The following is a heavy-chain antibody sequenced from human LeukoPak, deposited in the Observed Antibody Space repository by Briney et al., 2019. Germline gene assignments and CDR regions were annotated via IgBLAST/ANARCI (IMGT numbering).Heavy chain of an antibody. Sequence: GGSLRLSCAASGFTFSSYAMTWVRQATGKGLEWVSAIRGSGDNTYYADSVKGRFTISRDNSKNTLYLQMNSLRAEDTAVYYCAASWSSSWYQNWFDPWGQGTLVTVSS. V-gene: IGHV3-23*01. CDR1: GFTFSSYA. CDR2: IRGSGDNT. D-gene: IGHD6-13*01. J-gene: IGHJ5*02. CDR3: AASWSSSWYQNWFDP.